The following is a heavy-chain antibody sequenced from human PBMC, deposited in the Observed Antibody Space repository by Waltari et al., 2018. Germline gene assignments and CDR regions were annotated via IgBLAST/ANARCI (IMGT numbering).Heavy chain of an antibody. CDR2: IAPEDGET. V-gene: IGHV1-69-2*01. J-gene: IGHJ4*02. D-gene: IGHD3-10*01. Sequence: EVELVQSGAEVKKPGATVKISCKASGYTFMDYFMHWVQQAPGTGLEWMGRIAPEDGETVYSEKFQGRVTITADTSTDTAYMELSSLTSGDTAVYYCAPLPGGSGQTFDYWGQGTLVTVSS. CDR3: APLPGGSGQTFDY. CDR1: GYTFMDYF.